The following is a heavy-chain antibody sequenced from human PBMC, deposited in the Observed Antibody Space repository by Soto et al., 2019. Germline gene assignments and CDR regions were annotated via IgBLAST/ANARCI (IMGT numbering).Heavy chain of an antibody. CDR3: ARDREGEWGTLDY. CDR2: INAGNGNT. D-gene: IGHD1-1*01. J-gene: IGHJ4*02. CDR1: GYTFTSYA. V-gene: IGHV1-3*01. Sequence: ASVKVSCKASGYTFTSYAMHWVRQAPGQRLEWMGWINAGNGNTKYSQKFQGRVTITRDTSASTAYMELSSLRSEDTAVYYCARDREGEWGTLDYWGQGTLVTVSS.